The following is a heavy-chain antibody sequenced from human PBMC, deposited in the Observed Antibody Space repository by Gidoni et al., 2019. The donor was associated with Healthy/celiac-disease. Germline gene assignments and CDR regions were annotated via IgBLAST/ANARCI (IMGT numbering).Heavy chain of an antibody. D-gene: IGHD4-17*01. CDR1: RCTFRNAW. V-gene: IGHV3-15*01. CDR2: IKSKTDGGTT. J-gene: IGHJ6*02. CDR3: TTERDDYGDYYYYYGMDV. Sequence: EVQLVESGGGLVKPGGSLRLSCAASRCTFRNAWKSWVRQAPGKGLEGVGRIKSKTDGGTTDYAAPVKGRFTISRDDSKNTLYLQMNSLKTEDTAVYYCTTERDDYGDYYYYYGMDVWGQGTTVTVSS.